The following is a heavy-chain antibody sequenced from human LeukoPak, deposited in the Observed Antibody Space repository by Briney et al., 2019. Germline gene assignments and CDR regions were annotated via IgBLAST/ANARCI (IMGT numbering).Heavy chain of an antibody. CDR1: GYTFTSYG. D-gene: IGHD2-15*01. Sequence: ASVKVSCKASGYTFTSYGISWVRQAPGQGLEWMGWISAYNGNTNYAQKLQGRVTITADESTSTAYMELSSLRSEDTAVYYCARGGDCSGGSCYFDYWGQGTLVTVSS. CDR2: ISAYNGNT. CDR3: ARGGDCSGGSCYFDY. J-gene: IGHJ4*02. V-gene: IGHV1-18*01.